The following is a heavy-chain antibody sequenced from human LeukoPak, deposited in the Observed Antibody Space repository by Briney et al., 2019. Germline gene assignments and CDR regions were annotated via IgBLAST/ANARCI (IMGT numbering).Heavy chain of an antibody. CDR2: IWYDGSNK. V-gene: IGHV3-33*01. D-gene: IGHD3-9*01. J-gene: IGHJ4*02. CDR3: ARGHYDILTGWRREGDYFDY. CDR1: GFTFSSYG. Sequence: PGGSLRLSCAASGFTFSSYGMHWVRQAPGKGLEWVAVIWYDGSNKYYADSVKGRFTISRDNSKNTLYLQMNSLRAEDTAVYYCARGHYDILTGWRREGDYFDYWGQGTLVTVSS.